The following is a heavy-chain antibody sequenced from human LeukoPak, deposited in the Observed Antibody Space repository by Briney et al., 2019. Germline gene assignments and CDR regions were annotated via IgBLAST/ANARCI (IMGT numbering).Heavy chain of an antibody. D-gene: IGHD3-3*01. V-gene: IGHV3-48*02. J-gene: IGHJ4*02. CDR1: GFTFSSYS. Sequence: GGSLRLSCAASGFTFSSYSMNWVRQAPGKGLEWVSYISSGSSTIYYADSVKGRFTISRDNAKNSLYLQMNSLRDEDTAVYYCARDGYDFWSGYYHASHFDYWGQGTLVTVSS. CDR2: ISSGSSTI. CDR3: ARDGYDFWSGYYHASHFDY.